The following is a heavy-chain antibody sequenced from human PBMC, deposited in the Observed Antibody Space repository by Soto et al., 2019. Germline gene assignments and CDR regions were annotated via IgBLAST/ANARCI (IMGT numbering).Heavy chain of an antibody. CDR3: ARMGLLHGMDV. V-gene: IGHV3-30*09. D-gene: IGHD2-15*01. CDR1: GFTFSRYA. Sequence: QGQVVESGGGVVQPGRSLRLSCAASGFTFSRYAMHWVRQAPGKGLEWVALISYDGSNKYYADSVKGRFAISRDSSKNTLYLQMNSLRAEDTAVYYCARMGLLHGMDVWGQGTTVTVSS. CDR2: ISYDGSNK. J-gene: IGHJ6*02.